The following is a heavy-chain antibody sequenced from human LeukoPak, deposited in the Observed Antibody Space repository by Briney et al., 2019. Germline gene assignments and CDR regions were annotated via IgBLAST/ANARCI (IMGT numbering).Heavy chain of an antibody. CDR3: ARENSGWYDY. CDR2: ISYSGST. J-gene: IGHJ4*02. Sequence: PPGKGLEWIGYISYSGSTYYNPSLKSRVTISVDASKNPFSLKMSSVTAADTAVYYCARENSGWYDYWGQGTLVTVSS. V-gene: IGHV4-30-4*01. D-gene: IGHD6-19*01.